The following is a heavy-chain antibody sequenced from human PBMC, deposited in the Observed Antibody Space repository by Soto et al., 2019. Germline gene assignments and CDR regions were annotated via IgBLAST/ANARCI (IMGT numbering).Heavy chain of an antibody. J-gene: IGHJ4*02. D-gene: IGHD3-10*01. Sequence: SETLSLTCTVSGGSISSYYWSWIRQPPGKGLEWIGYIYYSGSTNYNPSLKSRVTISVDTSKNQFSLKLSSVTAADTAVYYCARVGRGGSGSYYSDYWGQGTLVTVSS. CDR3: ARVGRGGSGSYYSDY. CDR1: GGSISSYY. CDR2: IYYSGST. V-gene: IGHV4-59*12.